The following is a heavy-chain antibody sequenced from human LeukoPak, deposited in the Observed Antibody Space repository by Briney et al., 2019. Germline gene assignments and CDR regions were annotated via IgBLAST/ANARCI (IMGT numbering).Heavy chain of an antibody. CDR1: GFTFSSYG. CDR2: ISYDGTNK. D-gene: IGHD3-10*01. J-gene: IGHJ4*02. V-gene: IGHV3-30*03. CDR3: ARDLSIYRFGESILYSIDY. Sequence: PGRSLRLSCAASGFTFSSYGMHWVRQAPGKGLEWVALISYDGTNKYYADSVKGRFTISRDNSKDTLYLQMNSLRVEDTAVYYCARDLSIYRFGESILYSIDYWGQGTLVTVSA.